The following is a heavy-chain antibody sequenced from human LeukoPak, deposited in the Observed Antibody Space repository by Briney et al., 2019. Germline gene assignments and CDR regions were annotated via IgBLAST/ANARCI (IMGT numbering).Heavy chain of an antibody. CDR1: GGSTSSGDYY. D-gene: IGHD3-10*01. CDR3: ARVIGEENWFDP. J-gene: IGHJ5*02. CDR2: IYYSGST. Sequence: SETLSLTCTVSGGSTSSGDYYWSWIRQPPGKGLEWIGYIYYSGSTYYNPSLKSRVTISVDTSKNQFSLKLSSVTAADTAVYYCARVIGEENWFDPWGQGTLVTVSS. V-gene: IGHV4-30-4*08.